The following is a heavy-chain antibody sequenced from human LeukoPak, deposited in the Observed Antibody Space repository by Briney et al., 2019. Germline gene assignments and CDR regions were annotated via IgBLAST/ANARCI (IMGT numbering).Heavy chain of an antibody. CDR3: ARQPSRLPVENGMDV. CDR1: GYSFTSYW. J-gene: IGHJ6*02. CDR2: IYPGDPDT. D-gene: IGHD6-25*01. Sequence: GESLKISCKGSGYSFTSYWIGWVRQMPGKGLEWMGIIYPGDPDTRYSPSFQGQVTISADKSISTAYLQWSSLKASDTAMYYCARQPSRLPVENGMDVWGQGTTVTVSS. V-gene: IGHV5-51*01.